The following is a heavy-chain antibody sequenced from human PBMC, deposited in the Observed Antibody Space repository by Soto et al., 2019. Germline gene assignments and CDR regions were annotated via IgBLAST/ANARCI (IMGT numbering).Heavy chain of an antibody. Sequence: ASVKDSCKASGYSFTDYHIHWVRQAPGQGLEWLGRINPKSGGTSTAQKFQGWVTMTTDTSISTASMELTRLTSDDTAIYYCARGDSTDCSNGVCSFFYNHDMDVWGQGTTVTVSS. J-gene: IGHJ6*02. CDR2: INPKSGGT. CDR3: ARGDSTDCSNGVCSFFYNHDMDV. CDR1: GYSFTDYH. D-gene: IGHD2-8*01. V-gene: IGHV1-2*04.